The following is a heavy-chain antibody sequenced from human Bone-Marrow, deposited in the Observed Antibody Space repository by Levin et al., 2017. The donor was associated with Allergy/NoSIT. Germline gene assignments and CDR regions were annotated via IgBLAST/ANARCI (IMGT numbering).Heavy chain of an antibody. Sequence: SGPTLVKPTQTLTLTCSISGFSVSTSGMCVSWIRQPPGKALEWLALIEWDNDKYYNTSLKTRLTISKDTSKNQVVLTMTNMDPVDTATYYCARAKGGASAPNDYWGQGTLVTVSS. V-gene: IGHV2-70*01. D-gene: IGHD6-13*01. CDR2: IEWDNDK. CDR1: GFSVSTSGMC. CDR3: ARAKGGASAPNDY. J-gene: IGHJ4*02.